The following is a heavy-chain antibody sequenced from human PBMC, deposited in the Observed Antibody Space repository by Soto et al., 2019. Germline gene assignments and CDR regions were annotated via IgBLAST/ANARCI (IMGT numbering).Heavy chain of an antibody. CDR1: GFTFSSFG. CDR2: ISYDGSNK. J-gene: IGHJ6*02. CDR3: AKALGYCSGGSCYPPGYYYGMDV. Sequence: QVQLAESGGGVVQPGRSLRLSCAVSGFTFSSFGMHWVRQAPGKGLEWVAVISYDGSNKYYADSVKGRFTISRDNSKNTLYLQMNSLRAEDTAVYYCAKALGYCSGGSCYPPGYYYGMDVWGQGTTVTVSS. D-gene: IGHD2-15*01. V-gene: IGHV3-30*18.